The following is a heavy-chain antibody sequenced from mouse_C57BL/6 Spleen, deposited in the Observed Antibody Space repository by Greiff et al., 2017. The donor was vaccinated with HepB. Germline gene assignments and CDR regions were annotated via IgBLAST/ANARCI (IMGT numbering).Heavy chain of an antibody. V-gene: IGHV3-6*01. D-gene: IGHD2-4*01. CDR2: ISYDGSN. J-gene: IGHJ1*03. CDR1: GYSITSGYY. Sequence: EVQRVESGPGLVKPSQSLSLTCSVTGYSITSGYYWNWIRQFPGNKLEWMGYISYDGSNNYNPSLKNRISITRDTSKNQFFLKLNSVTTEDTATYYCARGNDYDEGYFDVWGTGTTVTVSS. CDR3: ARGNDYDEGYFDV.